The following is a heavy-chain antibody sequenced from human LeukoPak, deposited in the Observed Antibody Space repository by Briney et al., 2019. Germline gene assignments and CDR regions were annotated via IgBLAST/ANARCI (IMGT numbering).Heavy chain of an antibody. CDR3: AADFGYGDYRGDY. CDR2: ISSSSSTI. V-gene: IGHV3-48*01. Sequence: GGSLRLSCAASGFTFSSYSMNWVRQAPGKGLEWVSYISSSSSTIYYADSVKGRFTISRDNSKNTLYLQMNSLRAEDTAVYYCAADFGYGDYRGDYWGQGTLVTVSS. D-gene: IGHD4-17*01. CDR1: GFTFSSYS. J-gene: IGHJ4*02.